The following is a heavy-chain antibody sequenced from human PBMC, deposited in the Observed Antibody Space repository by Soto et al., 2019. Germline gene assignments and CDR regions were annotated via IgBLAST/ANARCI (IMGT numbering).Heavy chain of an antibody. J-gene: IGHJ6*02. Sequence: PGESLKISWKGSGYSSTSYWIGWVRQMTGKGLEWMGIIYPGDSDTRYSPSFQGQVTISADKSISTAYLQWSSLKASDTAMYYCATHSYGYGSGYTLKYYYGMDVWLQGTTVTVSS. D-gene: IGHD5-18*01. V-gene: IGHV5-51*01. CDR3: ATHSYGYGSGYTLKYYYGMDV. CDR2: IYPGDSDT. CDR1: GYSSTSYW.